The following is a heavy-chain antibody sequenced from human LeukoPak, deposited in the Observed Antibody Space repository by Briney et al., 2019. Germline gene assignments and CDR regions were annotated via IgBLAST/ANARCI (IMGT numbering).Heavy chain of an antibody. CDR3: AKGGYCSSTSCLSRRPDYYYGMDV. CDR1: GFTFDDYA. D-gene: IGHD2-2*01. V-gene: IGHV3-43*02. CDR2: ISGDGGST. J-gene: IGHJ6*02. Sequence: PPGGSLRLSCAASGFTFDDYAMHWVRQAPGKGLEWVSLISGDGGSTYYADSVKGRFTISRDNSKNSLYLQMNSLRTEDTALSYCAKGGYCSSTSCLSRRPDYYYGMDVWGQGTTVTVSS.